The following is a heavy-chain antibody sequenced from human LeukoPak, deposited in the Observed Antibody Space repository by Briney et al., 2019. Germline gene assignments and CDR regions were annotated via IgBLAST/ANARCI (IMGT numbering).Heavy chain of an antibody. D-gene: IGHD3-22*01. CDR2: MSGSGGSS. Sequence: GGSLRLSCAASGFSFSNYAMSWVRQTPGKGLECVSAMSGSGGSSYYADSVKVRFSTSRDNSKNTLYLQMNSLRADDTAVYYCAKDWGYYYDSSGYYHFDSWGQGTLVTVSS. CDR1: GFSFSNYA. V-gene: IGHV3-23*01. CDR3: AKDWGYYYDSSGYYHFDS. J-gene: IGHJ5*01.